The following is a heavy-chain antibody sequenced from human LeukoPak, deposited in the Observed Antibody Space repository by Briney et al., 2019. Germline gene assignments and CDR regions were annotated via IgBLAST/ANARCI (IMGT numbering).Heavy chain of an antibody. V-gene: IGHV1-46*01. D-gene: IGHD3-10*01. CDR2: INPSGGST. Sequence: ASVKVSCKASGYTFTSYYMHWVRQAPGQGLEWMGIINPSGGSTSYAQKLQGRVTITTDTSTSTAYMELRSLRSDDTAVYYCTRAPLIIMVGGVHGPTPPFDSWAKGPLVTVSS. CDR3: TRAPLIIMVGGVHGPTPPFDS. J-gene: IGHJ4*02. CDR1: GYTFTSYY.